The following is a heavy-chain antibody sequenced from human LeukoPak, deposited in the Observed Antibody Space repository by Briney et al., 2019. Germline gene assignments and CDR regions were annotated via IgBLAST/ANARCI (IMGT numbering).Heavy chain of an antibody. CDR1: GYSISSDCY. Sequence: ASETLSLTCAVSGYSISSDCYWGWIRQSPGKGLEWIGSIYHSGSTSYNPSLKSRVTISVDRSKNQFSLKLTPVTAADTAVYYCATCNAYSRWFDPWGQGTLVTVSS. V-gene: IGHV4-38-2*01. CDR3: ATCNAYSRWFDP. D-gene: IGHD4-11*01. J-gene: IGHJ5*02. CDR2: IYHSGST.